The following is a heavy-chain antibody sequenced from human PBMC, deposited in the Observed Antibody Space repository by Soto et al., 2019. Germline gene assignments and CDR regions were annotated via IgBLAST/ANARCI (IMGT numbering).Heavy chain of an antibody. D-gene: IGHD6-19*01. J-gene: IGHJ4*02. CDR1: GFTFSSYW. CDR2: INSDGSSI. Sequence: GGSLRLSCAASGFTFSSYWMHWVRQAPGKGLVWVSRINSDGSSISYADSVKGRFTISRDNAKNTLYLQMNSLRVVDTAVYYCARETGYSSGWRQDYWGQGT. V-gene: IGHV3-74*01. CDR3: ARETGYSSGWRQDY.